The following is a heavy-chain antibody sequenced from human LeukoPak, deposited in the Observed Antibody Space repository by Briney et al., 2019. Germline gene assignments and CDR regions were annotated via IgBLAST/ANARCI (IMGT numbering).Heavy chain of an antibody. CDR3: ASSEGATYYDILTGMLPDY. Sequence: GASVKVSCKASGYTFTSYGISWVRQAPGQGLEWMGWISAYNGNTNYAQKLQGRVTMTTDTSTSTAYMELRSLRSDDTAVYYCASSEGATYYDILTGMLPDYWGQGTLVTVSS. J-gene: IGHJ4*02. D-gene: IGHD3-9*01. V-gene: IGHV1-18*01. CDR2: ISAYNGNT. CDR1: GYTFTSYG.